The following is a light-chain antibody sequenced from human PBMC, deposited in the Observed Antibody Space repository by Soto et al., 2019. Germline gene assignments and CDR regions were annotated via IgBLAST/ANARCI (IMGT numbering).Light chain of an antibody. Sequence: DIQMTQSPSTLSASVGDRVTITCRASQSISGWLAWYQQKPGKAPKLLIYKPSTLERGVPSRFSGSGSGTEFTLTVSSLQPDDFAAYYCQQYKSYLYTFGQGTKLEIK. J-gene: IGKJ2*01. CDR2: KPS. CDR3: QQYKSYLYT. CDR1: QSISGW. V-gene: IGKV1-5*03.